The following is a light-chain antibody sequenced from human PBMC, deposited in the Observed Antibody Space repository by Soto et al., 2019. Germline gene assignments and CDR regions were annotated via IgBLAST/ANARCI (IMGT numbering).Light chain of an antibody. CDR3: AAWDDSLNGPL. J-gene: IGLJ2*01. CDR1: SSNIASNT. Sequence: QSVLTQPPSASGTPGQRVTISCSGSSSNIASNTVNWYQQLPGTAPKLLIYNNTHRPSWVLDRFSGSKSGTSASLAISGLQSEDEADYYCAAWDDSLNGPLFGGGTKLTVL. CDR2: NNT. V-gene: IGLV1-44*01.